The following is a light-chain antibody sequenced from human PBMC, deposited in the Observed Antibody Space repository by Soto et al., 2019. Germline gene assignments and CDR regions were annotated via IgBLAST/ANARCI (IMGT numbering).Light chain of an antibody. J-gene: IGLJ1*01. CDR2: EVS. V-gene: IGLV2-14*01. CDR3: SSYTTSSTYV. Sequence: QSALTQPASVSGSPGQSITISCTGTSSDVGAYNYVSWYLQHPGKAPKLMIYEVSNRPSGVSNRFSGSKSGNTASLTISGLQAEDEADYHCSSYTTSSTYVFGTGTKLTVL. CDR1: SSDVGAYNY.